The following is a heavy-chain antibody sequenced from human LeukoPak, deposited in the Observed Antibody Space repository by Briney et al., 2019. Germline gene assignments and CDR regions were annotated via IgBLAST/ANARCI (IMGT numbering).Heavy chain of an antibody. CDR3: AKRGPAGAGKSPDYFDY. V-gene: IGHV3-23*01. CDR2: IIGSGDRT. CDR1: GFTFSSYV. D-gene: IGHD6-19*01. Sequence: GGSLRLSCAASGFTFSSYVMSWVRQAPGKGLEWVSAIIGSGDRTYYADSVKGRFTISRDNSKNTVYLQMNSLRAEDTAVYYCAKRGPAGAGKSPDYFDYWGQGTLVTVSS. J-gene: IGHJ4*02.